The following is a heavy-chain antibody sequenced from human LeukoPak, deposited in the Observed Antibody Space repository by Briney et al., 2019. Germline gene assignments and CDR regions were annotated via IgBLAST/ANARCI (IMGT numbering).Heavy chain of an antibody. V-gene: IGHV4-59*01. J-gene: IGHJ4*02. CDR2: IYYSGST. CDR1: GGSISGYY. Sequence: PSETLSLTCTVSGGSISGYYWSWIRQPPGKGLEWIGYIYYSGSTNYNPSLKSRVTISVDTSKNQFSLKLSSVTAADTAVYYCARDTVGADYWGQGTLVTVSS. CDR3: ARDTVGADY. D-gene: IGHD1-26*01.